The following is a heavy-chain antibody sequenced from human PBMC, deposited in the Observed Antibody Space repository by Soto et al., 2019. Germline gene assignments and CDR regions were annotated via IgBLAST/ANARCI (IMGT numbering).Heavy chain of an antibody. CDR2: INAGSGDT. Sequence: ASVKVSCKASGYTFTNYAMHWVRQAPGQRLEWMGWINAGSGDTKSSQKSQGRVTITRDTSASTTYMELRSLRYEDTAVYYCARSNHYYGSGKPYYYFHGMDVWGQGTTVTVSS. D-gene: IGHD3-10*01. CDR3: ARSNHYYGSGKPYYYFHGMDV. V-gene: IGHV1-3*01. CDR1: GYTFTNYA. J-gene: IGHJ6*02.